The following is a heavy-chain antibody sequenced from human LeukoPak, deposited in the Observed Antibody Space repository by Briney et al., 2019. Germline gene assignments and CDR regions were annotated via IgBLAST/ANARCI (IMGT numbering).Heavy chain of an antibody. Sequence: GGSLKLSCAASGFTFSSYAMHWVRQAPGKGLEWVAVISYDGSNKYYADSVKGRFTISRGNSKNTLYLQMNSLRAEDTAVYYCARDWGYTIFGAMDVWGKGTTVTVSS. CDR1: GFTFSSYA. V-gene: IGHV3-30-3*01. J-gene: IGHJ6*03. D-gene: IGHD3-3*01. CDR3: ARDWGYTIFGAMDV. CDR2: ISYDGSNK.